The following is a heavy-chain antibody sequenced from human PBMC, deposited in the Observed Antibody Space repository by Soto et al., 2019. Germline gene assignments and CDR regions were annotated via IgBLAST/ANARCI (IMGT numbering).Heavy chain of an antibody. CDR3: ARDRYYDSSGYYFDY. D-gene: IGHD3-22*01. Sequence: PSETLSLTCSVSGGSVSSGSYYWSWIRQPPGKGLEWIGYIYCSGSTKYNPSLKSRVTISVDTSKNQISLKLSSVTAADTAVYYCARDRYYDSSGYYFDYWGQGTLVTVSS. J-gene: IGHJ4*02. CDR2: IYCSGST. CDR1: GGSVSSGSYY. V-gene: IGHV4-61*01.